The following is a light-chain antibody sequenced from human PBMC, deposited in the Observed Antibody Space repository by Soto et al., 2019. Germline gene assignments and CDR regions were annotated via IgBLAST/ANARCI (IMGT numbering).Light chain of an antibody. CDR1: QGISSY. CDR3: QKLNSYPLT. J-gene: IGKJ4*01. V-gene: IGKV1-9*01. CDR2: AAS. Sequence: DIQMTHSPCSLSASAGDRGTITFRASQGISSYLAWYQQKPGKAPKLLIYAASTLQSGVPSRFSGSGSGTDFTLTISSLQPEDFATYYCQKLNSYPLTCGGGNTGDIK.